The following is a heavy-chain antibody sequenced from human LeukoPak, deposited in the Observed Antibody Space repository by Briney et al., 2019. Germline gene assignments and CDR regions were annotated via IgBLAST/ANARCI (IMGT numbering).Heavy chain of an antibody. CDR1: GFTFSSYA. D-gene: IGHD5-18*01. V-gene: IGHV3-23*01. J-gene: IGHJ3*02. CDR3: SKHTSMVTDAFDI. CDR2: ISGSGGST. Sequence: GGSLRLSCAASGFTFSSYAMSWVRQAPGKGLEWVSAISGSGGSTYYADSVKGRFTISRDNSKNTLYLQMNSLRAEDTAVYYCSKHTSMVTDAFDIWGQGTMVTVSS.